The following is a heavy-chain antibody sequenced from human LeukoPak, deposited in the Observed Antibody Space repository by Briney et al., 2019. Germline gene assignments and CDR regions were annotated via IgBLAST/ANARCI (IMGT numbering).Heavy chain of an antibody. Sequence: GGSLRLSCAASGFTFSSYWMSWVRQAPGKGLEWVANIKQDGSEKYYVDSVKGRFTISRDNAKNSLYLQMNSLTPEDTAVYYCARDVGSSGWYTFDYWGQGTLVTVSS. CDR3: ARDVGSSGWYTFDY. CDR1: GFTFSSYW. V-gene: IGHV3-7*01. D-gene: IGHD6-19*01. CDR2: IKQDGSEK. J-gene: IGHJ4*02.